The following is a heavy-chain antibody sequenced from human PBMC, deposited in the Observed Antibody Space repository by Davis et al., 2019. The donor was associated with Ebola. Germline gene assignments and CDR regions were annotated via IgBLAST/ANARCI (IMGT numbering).Heavy chain of an antibody. CDR2: TYSGGST. CDR3: ARGWNEYSTSAYDN. Sequence: GGSLRLSCAASGFTFSSYGMHWVRQAPGKGLEWVSVTYSGGSTYYADSVKGRFTISRDNSKNTLYLQMNSLRAEDTAVYYCARGWNEYSTSAYDNWGQGTLVTISS. V-gene: IGHV3-NL1*01. J-gene: IGHJ4*02. D-gene: IGHD6-6*01. CDR1: GFTFSSYG.